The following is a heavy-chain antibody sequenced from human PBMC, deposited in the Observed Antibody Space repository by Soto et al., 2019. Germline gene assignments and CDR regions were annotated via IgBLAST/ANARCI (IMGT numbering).Heavy chain of an antibody. CDR1: GGSISSGDYY. D-gene: IGHD4-17*01. CDR2: IYYSGSA. Sequence: QVQLQESGPGLVKPSQTLSLTCTVSGGSISSGDYYWSWIRQPPGKGLGWIGYIYYSGSAYYNPSLKSRVTKSVDTYKNQFSLKVSSVTAANTAVYYCAREPTLYGDHRYCDLWGRGTLVTVSS. CDR3: AREPTLYGDHRYCDL. V-gene: IGHV4-30-4*01. J-gene: IGHJ2*01.